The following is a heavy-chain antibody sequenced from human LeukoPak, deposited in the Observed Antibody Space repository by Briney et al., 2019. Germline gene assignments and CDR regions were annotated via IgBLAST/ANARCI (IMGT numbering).Heavy chain of an antibody. CDR2: ISSSGSTI. V-gene: IGHV3-48*03. Sequence: GGSLRLSCAASGFTFSSYEMNWVRQAPGKGLEWVSYISSSGSTIYYADSVKGRFTISRDNAKNSLYLQMNSLRAEDTAVYYCARDNRYGIFNWFDPWGQGTLVTVSS. J-gene: IGHJ5*02. CDR1: GFTFSSYE. D-gene: IGHD6-13*01. CDR3: ARDNRYGIFNWFDP.